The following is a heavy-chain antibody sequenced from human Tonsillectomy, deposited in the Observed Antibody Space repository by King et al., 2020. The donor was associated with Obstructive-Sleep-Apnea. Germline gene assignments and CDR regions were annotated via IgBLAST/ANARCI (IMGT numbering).Heavy chain of an antibody. J-gene: IGHJ3*01. CDR1: GGSISSSTYY. V-gene: IGHV4-39*07. D-gene: IGHD2-21*02. CDR2: IYYSWST. CDR3: ARLVYCGGDCYSYGAFDV. Sequence: LQLQESGPGLVKPSETLSLTCIVSGGSISSSTYYWGWIRQPPGKGLEWIASIYYSWSTYYNPSLKSRFTISVDTSKNHFSLKLRSVTAADTAVYYCARLVYCGGDCYSYGAFDVWGQGTMVTVSS.